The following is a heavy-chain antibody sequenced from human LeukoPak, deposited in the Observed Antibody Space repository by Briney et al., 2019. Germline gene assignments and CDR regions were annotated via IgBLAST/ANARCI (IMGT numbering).Heavy chain of an antibody. D-gene: IGHD1-26*01. CDR3: AREESIGSYQFLHDN. J-gene: IGHJ4*02. CDR2: FSPYNGNT. CDR1: GYTFINYG. Sequence: ASVKVSCKASGYTFINYGISWVRQAPGQGLEWMGWFSPYNGNTKYLQKFQGRVTMITDTSTSTAYMEVRSLRSGDTAVYYCAREESIGSYQFLHDNWGQGTLVTVSS. V-gene: IGHV1-18*01.